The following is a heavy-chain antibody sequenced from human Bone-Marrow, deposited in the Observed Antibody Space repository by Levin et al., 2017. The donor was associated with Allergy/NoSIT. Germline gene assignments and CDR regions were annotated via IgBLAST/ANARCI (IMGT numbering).Heavy chain of an antibody. CDR2: IDYSGSS. V-gene: IGHV4-59*08. D-gene: IGHD3-22*01. J-gene: IGHJ5*02. Sequence: PSETLSLTCTVSGGSVSTYYWSWIRQPPGKGLEWIGNIDYSGSSSYNPSLKSRVTIPLDTSKNQFSLRLSSVTAADTAVYYCARPGYDSSGFHWGYVSWGQGTPVTVSS. CDR1: GGSVSTYY. CDR3: ARPGYDSSGFHWGYVS.